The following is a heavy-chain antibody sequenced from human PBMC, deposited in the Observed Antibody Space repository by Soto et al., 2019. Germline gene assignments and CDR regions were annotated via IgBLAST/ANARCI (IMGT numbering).Heavy chain of an antibody. D-gene: IGHD2-2*01. CDR3: AKDELGVVVPAAMPY. CDR2: ISGSGGST. V-gene: IGHV3-23*01. Sequence: GGSLRLSCAASGFTFSSYAMSWVRQAPGKGLEWVSAISGSGGSTYYADSVKGRFTISRDNSKNTLYLQMNSLRAEDTAVYCCAKDELGVVVPAAMPYWGQGTLVTVSS. CDR1: GFTFSSYA. J-gene: IGHJ4*02.